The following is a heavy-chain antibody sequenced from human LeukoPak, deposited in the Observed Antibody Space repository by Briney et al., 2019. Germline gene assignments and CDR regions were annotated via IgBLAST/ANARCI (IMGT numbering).Heavy chain of an antibody. V-gene: IGHV3-30*18. CDR3: ANAWFGGPFDY. CDR1: GFTFSSYG. J-gene: IGHJ4*02. D-gene: IGHD3-10*01. Sequence: GGSLRLSCAASGFTFSSYGMHWVRQAPGKGLEWVAVISYDGSNKYYADSVKGRFTISRDNSKNTLYLQMNSLRAEDTAVYYCANAWFGGPFDYWGQGTLVTVSS. CDR2: ISYDGSNK.